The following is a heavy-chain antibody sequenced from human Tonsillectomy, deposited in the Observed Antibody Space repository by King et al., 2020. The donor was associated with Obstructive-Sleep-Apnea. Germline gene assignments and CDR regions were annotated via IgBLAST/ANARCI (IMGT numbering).Heavy chain of an antibody. CDR3: ARIRGHCSTTRCYAQGYFDR. J-gene: IGHJ2*01. Sequence: VQLVESGGGLVQPGGSLRLSCAGSGFSFSSHWMSWVRQAPGKGLEWVANMKEDGSEKNYVDSVKGRFTISRDNAQNSLYLQMNSLRAEDTALYYCARIRGHCSTTRCYAQGYFDRWGRGTLVTVSS. CDR2: MKEDGSEK. CDR1: GFSFSSHW. V-gene: IGHV3-7*03. D-gene: IGHD2-2*01.